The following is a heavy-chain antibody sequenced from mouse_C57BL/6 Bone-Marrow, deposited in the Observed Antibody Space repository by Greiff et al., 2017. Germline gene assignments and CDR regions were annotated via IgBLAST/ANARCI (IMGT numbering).Heavy chain of an antibody. D-gene: IGHD1-1*01. CDR1: GFSLTSYG. V-gene: IGHV2-2*01. Sequence: QVQLKQSGPGLVQPSQSLSITCTVSGFSLTSYGVHWVRPSPGKGLEWLGVIWSGGSTDYNAAFISRLSISKDNSKSQVFFKMNSLQADDTAIYYCASSSRGYYFDYWGQGTTLTVSS. CDR3: ASSSRGYYFDY. J-gene: IGHJ2*01. CDR2: IWSGGST.